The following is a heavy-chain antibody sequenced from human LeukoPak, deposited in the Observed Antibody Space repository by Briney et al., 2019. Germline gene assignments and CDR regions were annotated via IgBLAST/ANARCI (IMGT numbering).Heavy chain of an antibody. CDR2: ITSSSYI. D-gene: IGHD4-11*01. CDR3: ARAYSSSLDY. V-gene: IGHV3-69-1*01. J-gene: IGHJ4*02. Sequence: PGGSLRLSCAASGFTFDDYPMHWVRQAPGKGLEWVSSITSSSYIYYSDSVKGRFTISRANAKNSLYLQMSSLRAEDTAVYYCARAYSSSLDYWGQGTLVTVSS. CDR1: GFTFDDYP.